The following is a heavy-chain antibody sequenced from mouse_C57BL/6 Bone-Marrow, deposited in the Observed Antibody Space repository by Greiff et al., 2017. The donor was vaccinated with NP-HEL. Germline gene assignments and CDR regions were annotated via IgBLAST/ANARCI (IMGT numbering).Heavy chain of an antibody. D-gene: IGHD3-2*02. CDR1: GFSLTSYG. V-gene: IGHV2-4*01. CDR2: IWSGGST. Sequence: VKLMESGPGLVQPSQSLSITCTVSGFSLTSYGVHWVRQPPGKGLEWLGVIWSGGSTGYNAAFISRLSISKDNSKSQVFFKMNSLQADDTAIYYCAKGGSSGPFAYWGQGTLVTVSA. CDR3: AKGGSSGPFAY. J-gene: IGHJ3*01.